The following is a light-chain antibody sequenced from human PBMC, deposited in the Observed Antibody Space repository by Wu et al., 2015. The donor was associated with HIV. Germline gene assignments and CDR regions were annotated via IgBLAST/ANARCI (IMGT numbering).Light chain of an antibody. CDR1: EGIRNY. Sequence: QLTQSPSSLSASVGDSVTITCRASEGIRNYLAWHQQKSGKAPQLLIYGASTLESGVPSRFSGSRSGTDFTLTIRNLQPEDVAMYYCEQFKSHPRSFGQGTKLEI. CDR3: EQFKSHPRS. J-gene: IGKJ2*01. CDR2: GAS. V-gene: IGKV1-9*01.